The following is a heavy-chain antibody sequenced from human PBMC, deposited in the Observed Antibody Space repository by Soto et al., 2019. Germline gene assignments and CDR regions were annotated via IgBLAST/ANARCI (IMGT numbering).Heavy chain of an antibody. D-gene: IGHD4-17*01. CDR3: ARDFSPLMMTSVPFDY. Sequence: QPGGSLRLSCAASGFTFSSYSMNWVRQAPGEGLEWISYISSSSNIIYYADSVKGRFTISRDNAKNSLYLQMNSLRDEDTAVYYCARDFSPLMMTSVPFDYWGQGTLVTVSS. CDR2: ISSSSNII. J-gene: IGHJ4*02. CDR1: GFTFSSYS. V-gene: IGHV3-48*02.